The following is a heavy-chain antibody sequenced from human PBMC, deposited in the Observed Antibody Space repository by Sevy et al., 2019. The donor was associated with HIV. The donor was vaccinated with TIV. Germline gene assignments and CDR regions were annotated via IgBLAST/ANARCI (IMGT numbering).Heavy chain of an antibody. J-gene: IGHJ4*02. V-gene: IGHV3-33*01. CDR2: IWYDGSNK. CDR3: ARDHNGLDY. CDR1: GFTFSSYG. Sequence: GGSLRLSCAASGFTFSSYGMHWVRQAPGKGREWVAVIWYDGSNKYYADSVKGRFTISRDNSKNTLYLQMNSLRAEDTAVYYCARDHNGLDYRGQGTLVTVSS. D-gene: IGHD1-20*01.